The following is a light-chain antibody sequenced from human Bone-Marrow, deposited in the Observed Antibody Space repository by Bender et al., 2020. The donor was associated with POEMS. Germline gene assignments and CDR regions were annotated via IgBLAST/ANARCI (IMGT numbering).Light chain of an antibody. Sequence: QSVLTQPPSASGTPGQRVTISCSGSSSNIGKNYVYWYQQLPATAPKLLIYGNYQRPSGVADRFSGSKSGTTAYLSISGLQPEDEAVYYCASWDYRFNGPYVFGAGTKVTVI. CDR2: GNY. CDR3: ASWDYRFNGPYV. V-gene: IGLV1-44*01. J-gene: IGLJ1*01. CDR1: SSNIGKNY.